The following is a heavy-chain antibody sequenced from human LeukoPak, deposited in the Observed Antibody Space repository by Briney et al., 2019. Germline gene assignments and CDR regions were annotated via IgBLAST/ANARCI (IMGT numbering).Heavy chain of an antibody. CDR2: IKQDGSEK. J-gene: IGHJ4*02. Sequence: GGSLRLSCAASGFTFSNYWMSLVRQAPGKGLEWVANIKQDGSEKYYVDSVKGRFTISRDNAKNSVYLQMNSLRGEDTAVYYCASTGSGWGQGTLVTVSS. D-gene: IGHD3-10*01. CDR3: ASTGSG. V-gene: IGHV3-7*01. CDR1: GFTFSNYW.